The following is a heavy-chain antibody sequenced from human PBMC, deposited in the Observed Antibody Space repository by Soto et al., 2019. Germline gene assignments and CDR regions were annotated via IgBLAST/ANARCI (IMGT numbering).Heavy chain of an antibody. V-gene: IGHV2-5*01. CDR3: AHSDGGYEIIYCDF. CDR2: IYYNDDR. CDR1: GFSFTAAGVA. Sequence: GSGSYAGEPTQTLTLTCTFSGFSFTAAGVAVGWIRQTPGGALEWLTLIYYNDDRRFSPSLKTRLTITGDTSKNQVVLSLTNVDPGDTATYFCAHSDGGYEIIYCDFWGQGIPVTVSS. J-gene: IGHJ4*02. D-gene: IGHD5-12*01.